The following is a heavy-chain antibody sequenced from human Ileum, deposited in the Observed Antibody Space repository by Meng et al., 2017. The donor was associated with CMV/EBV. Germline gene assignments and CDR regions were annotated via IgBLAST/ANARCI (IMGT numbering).Heavy chain of an antibody. V-gene: IGHV4-59*01. D-gene: IGHD5-12*01. CDR1: GGSISRYH. J-gene: IGHJ4*02. CDR2: VYYSGST. Sequence: TVSGGSISRYHWSLIRQTPGKGLEWIGYVYYSGSTNYNPSLKSRVTISVDTSKNEFSLELSSVTAADTAMYYCAREDMRGYSGNFDSGGQG. CDR3: AREDMRGYSGNFDS.